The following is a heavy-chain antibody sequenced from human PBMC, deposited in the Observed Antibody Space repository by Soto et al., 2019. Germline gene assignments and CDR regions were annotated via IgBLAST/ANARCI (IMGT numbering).Heavy chain of an antibody. D-gene: IGHD3-10*01. J-gene: IGHJ4*02. CDR2: GST. CDR3: ARVSTSASGSYYTLDY. CDR1: GDSISSHY. V-gene: IGHV4-59*11. Sequence: SETLSLTCTVSGDSISSHYWSWIRQPPGKGLEWIGFGSTKYNPSLKSRIRISVDTSKNQFSLNLTSATAADTAVYYCARVSTSASGSYYTLDYWGQGTLVIVSS.